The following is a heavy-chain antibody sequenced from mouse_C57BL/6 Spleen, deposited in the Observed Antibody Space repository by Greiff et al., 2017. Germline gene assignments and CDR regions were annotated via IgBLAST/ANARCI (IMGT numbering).Heavy chain of an antibody. CDR1: GFTFSSYA. CDR2: ISAGGSYT. J-gene: IGHJ2*01. CDR3: ARDSYGNYFDD. Sequence: EVKVEESGGGLVKPGGSLKLSCAASGFTFSSYAMSWVRQTPEKRLEWVATISAGGSYTYYPDNVKGRFTISRDKAKNNLYLQMSHLKSEDTARYYCARDSYGNYFDDWGQGTTLTVSS. V-gene: IGHV5-4*01. D-gene: IGHD2-1*01.